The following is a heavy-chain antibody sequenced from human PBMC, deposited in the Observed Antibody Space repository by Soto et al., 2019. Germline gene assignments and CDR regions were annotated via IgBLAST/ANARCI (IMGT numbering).Heavy chain of an antibody. V-gene: IGHV4-34*01. CDR3: ARDTITVLFDY. CDR1: GGSFSGYY. J-gene: IGHJ4*02. Sequence: SGTVSLTCAVYGGSFSGYYWTWIRQPLGTGLEWIGEINHSGSTNYNPSLKSRVTISVDTSKNQFSLKLTSVTAADTAVYYCARDTITVLFDYWGQGTLVTVSS. CDR2: INHSGST. D-gene: IGHD3-10*01.